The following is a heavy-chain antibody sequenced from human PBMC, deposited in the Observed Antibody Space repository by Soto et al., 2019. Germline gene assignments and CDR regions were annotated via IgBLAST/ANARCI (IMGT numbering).Heavy chain of an antibody. Sequence: QLQLQESGPGLVKPSETLSLTCTVSGGSIGSSSNYWAWIRQPPGKGLEWIGRIYYSGPTYYNPSLKIRVGITGGTSKTQAALRRSSVTGADTGAYFCARQNSDSACYYVSDYWGQATMVSVSS. V-gene: IGHV4-39*01. CDR2: IYYSGPT. CDR3: ARQNSDSACYYVSDY. D-gene: IGHD3-22*01. CDR1: GGSIGSSSNY. J-gene: IGHJ4*02.